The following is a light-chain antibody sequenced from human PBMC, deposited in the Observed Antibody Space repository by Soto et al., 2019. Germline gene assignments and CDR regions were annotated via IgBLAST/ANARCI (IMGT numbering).Light chain of an antibody. J-gene: IGKJ1*01. V-gene: IGKV1-5*03. CDR3: QQYHSYPWT. Sequence: DLQMTQSPSILSASVGDRVTITCRASQSISSWLAWFQQIPGKAPNLLIYKASSLQSGVPSRFSGSGSGTDFTLTITSLQPDDFATYYCQQYHSYPWTFGQGTRVDVK. CDR2: KAS. CDR1: QSISSW.